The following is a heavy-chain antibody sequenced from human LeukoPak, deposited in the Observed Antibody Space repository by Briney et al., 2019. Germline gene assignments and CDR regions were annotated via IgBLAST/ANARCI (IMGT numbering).Heavy chain of an antibody. V-gene: IGHV3-30*18. CDR2: ISYDGSNK. CDR3: AKDSTVGAFDI. CDR1: GFTFSSYG. D-gene: IGHD4-17*01. Sequence: GGSLRLSCAASGFTFSSYGMHWVRQAPGKGLEWVAVISYDGSNKYYADSVKGRFTISRDNSKNTLYLQINSLRAEDTAVYYCAKDSTVGAFDIWGQGTMVTVSS. J-gene: IGHJ3*02.